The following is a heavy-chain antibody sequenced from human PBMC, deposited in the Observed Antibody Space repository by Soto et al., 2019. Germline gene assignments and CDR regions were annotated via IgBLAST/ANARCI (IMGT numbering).Heavy chain of an antibody. Sequence: GPTRWNPTQTLALTCTFSGFSLSTSAVGVGWIRQPPGKALEWLALIYWDDDTRYTPSLESRLTITKDTSKKEVVLTMANMDPADTATYFCTHRLWDYKTSRYFFDYWGQGVLVTVSS. CDR3: THRLWDYKTSRYFFDY. CDR1: GFSLSTSAVG. D-gene: IGHD1-26*01. J-gene: IGHJ4*02. CDR2: IYWDDDT. V-gene: IGHV2-5*02.